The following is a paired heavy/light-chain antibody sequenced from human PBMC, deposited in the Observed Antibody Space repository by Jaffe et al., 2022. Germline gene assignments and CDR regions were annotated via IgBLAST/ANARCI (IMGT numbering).Light chain of an antibody. V-gene: IGLV3-19*01. CDR3: NSRDSSGNHRGV. CDR2: GKN. J-gene: IGLJ3*02. CDR1: SLRSYY. Sequence: SSELTQDPAVSVALGQTVRITCQGDSLRSYYASWYQQKPGQAPVLVIYGKNNRPSGIPDRFSGSSSGNTASLTITGAQAEDEADYYCNSRDSSGNHRGVFGGGTKLTVL.
Heavy chain of an antibody. D-gene: IGHD5-12*01. CDR1: GFTFSSYG. V-gene: IGHV3-30*02. CDR3: AKVLPGPGWLRFRDYYYMDV. CDR2: IRYDGSNK. J-gene: IGHJ6*03. Sequence: QVQLVESGGGVVQPGGSLRLSCAASGFTFSSYGMHWVRQAPGKGLEWVAFIRYDGSNKYYADSVKGRFTISRDNSKNTLYLQMNSLRAEDTAVYYCAKVLPGPGWLRFRDYYYMDVWGKGTTVTVSS.